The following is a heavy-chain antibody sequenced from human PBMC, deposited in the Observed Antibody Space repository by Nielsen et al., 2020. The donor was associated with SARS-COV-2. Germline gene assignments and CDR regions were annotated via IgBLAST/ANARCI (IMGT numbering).Heavy chain of an antibody. D-gene: IGHD2-2*01. Sequence: RQAPGKGLEWIGEINHSGSTNYNPSLKSRVTISVDTSKNQFSLKLSSVTAADTAVYYCARDRRDIVVVPAAETGYYYYMDVWGKGTTVTVSS. J-gene: IGHJ6*03. CDR2: INHSGST. V-gene: IGHV4-34*01. CDR3: ARDRRDIVVVPAAETGYYYYMDV.